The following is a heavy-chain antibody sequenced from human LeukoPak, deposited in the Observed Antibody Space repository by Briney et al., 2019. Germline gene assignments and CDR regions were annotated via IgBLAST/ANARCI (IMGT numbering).Heavy chain of an antibody. CDR3: AKESLQAARPGDWFDP. CDR1: GFTFSSYG. Sequence: PGRSLRLSCAASGFTFSSYGMHWVRQAPGKGLEWVAVISYDGSNKYYADSVKGRFTISRDNSKNTLYLQMNSLRAEDTAVYYCAKESLQAARPGDWFDPWGQGTLVTVSS. V-gene: IGHV3-30*18. J-gene: IGHJ5*02. D-gene: IGHD6-6*01. CDR2: ISYDGSNK.